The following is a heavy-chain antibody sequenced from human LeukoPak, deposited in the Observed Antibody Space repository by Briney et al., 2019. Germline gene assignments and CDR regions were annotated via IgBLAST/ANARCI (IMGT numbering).Heavy chain of an antibody. CDR2: ISSSGSTI. Sequence: GGSLRLSCSPSGFTFSDYYMSWIRQAPGKGLEWVSYISSSGSTIYYADSVKGRFTISRDNAKNSLYLQMNSLRAEDTAVYYCARVACSSTSCYVYYHYYMDVWGKGTTVTVSS. CDR1: GFTFSDYY. CDR3: ARVACSSTSCYVYYHYYMDV. J-gene: IGHJ6*03. D-gene: IGHD2-2*01. V-gene: IGHV3-11*01.